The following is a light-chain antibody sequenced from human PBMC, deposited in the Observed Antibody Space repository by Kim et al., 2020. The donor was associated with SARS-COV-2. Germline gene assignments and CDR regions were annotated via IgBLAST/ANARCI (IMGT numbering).Light chain of an antibody. CDR3: QQRSNWLHT. V-gene: IGKV3-11*01. Sequence: EIVLTQSPATLSLSPGERATLSCRASQSVSDYLAWYQQKPGQAPRLLIYDASTRATGIPARFSGSGSGTDFTLTINGLEPEDFAVYYCQQRSNWLHTFGQGTRLEIK. CDR2: DAS. J-gene: IGKJ5*01. CDR1: QSVSDY.